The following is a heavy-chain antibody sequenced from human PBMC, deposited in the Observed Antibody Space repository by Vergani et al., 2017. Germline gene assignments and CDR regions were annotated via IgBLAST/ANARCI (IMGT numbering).Heavy chain of an antibody. CDR2: ISAYNGNP. D-gene: IGHD4-17*01. Sequence: QVQLVQSGAEVKKPGASVKVSCKASGYTFTSYGISWVRQAPGQGLEWMGMISAYNGNPNYAQKLQGRVTMTTDTSTSTAYMELRLLRSDDTAVYYCARVTLWVTTYPYYFDYWGQGTLVTVSS. J-gene: IGHJ4*02. V-gene: IGHV1-18*04. CDR1: GYTFTSYG. CDR3: ARVTLWVTTYPYYFDY.